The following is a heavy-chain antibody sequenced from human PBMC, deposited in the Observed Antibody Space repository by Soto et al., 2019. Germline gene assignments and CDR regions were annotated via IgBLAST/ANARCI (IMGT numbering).Heavy chain of an antibody. CDR3: AKVGDCSGGSCPRGDYYYMDV. V-gene: IGHV3-23*01. D-gene: IGHD2-15*01. CDR1: GFTFSSYA. CDR2: ISGSGGST. J-gene: IGHJ6*03. Sequence: GGSLRLSCAASGFTFSSYAMSWVRQAPGKGLEWVSAISGSGGSTYYADSVKGRFTISRDNSKNTLYLQMNSLRAEETAVYYCAKVGDCSGGSCPRGDYYYMDVWGKGTTVTVSS.